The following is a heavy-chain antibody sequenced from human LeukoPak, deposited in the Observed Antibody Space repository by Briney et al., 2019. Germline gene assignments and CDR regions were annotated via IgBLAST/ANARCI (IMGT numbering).Heavy chain of an antibody. CDR3: ARTVYDILTGYPYGMDV. Sequence: SETLSLTCTVSGXSMSTYYWTWIRQPPGKGLEWIGFIYYTGSTNYNPSLKSRVTISVDTSKNQFSLKLSSVTAADTAVYYCARTVYDILTGYPYGMDVWGQGTTVTVSS. CDR1: GXSMSTYY. J-gene: IGHJ6*02. V-gene: IGHV4-59*01. D-gene: IGHD3-9*01. CDR2: IYYTGST.